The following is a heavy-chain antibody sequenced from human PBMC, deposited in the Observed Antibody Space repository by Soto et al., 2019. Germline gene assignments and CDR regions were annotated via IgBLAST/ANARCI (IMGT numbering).Heavy chain of an antibody. CDR2: IYYSGST. CDR1: GGSISSGDNY. CDR3: ARAPQLLFYYYYYMDV. V-gene: IGHV4-31*03. J-gene: IGHJ6*03. Sequence: LSLTCTVSGGSISSGDNYWSWIRQHPGKGLEWIAFIYYSGSTYYNPSLKSRVTISVDTSKNQFSLKLSSVTAADTAVYYCARAPQLLFYYYYYMDVWGKGTTVTVSS. D-gene: IGHD2-2*01.